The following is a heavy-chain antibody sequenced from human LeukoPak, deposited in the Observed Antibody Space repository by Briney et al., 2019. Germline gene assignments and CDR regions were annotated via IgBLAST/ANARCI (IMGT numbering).Heavy chain of an antibody. Sequence: ASVKVSCKASGYTFTGYYIHWVRQAPGQGLEWMGWINPNSGGTNSAQKFQGRVTLTRDTSISTAYLELSSLRSDDTAVYYCARDLGRGWIIVDYWGQGNLVTVSS. V-gene: IGHV1-2*02. D-gene: IGHD6-19*01. CDR1: GYTFTGYY. CDR2: INPNSGGT. J-gene: IGHJ4*02. CDR3: ARDLGRGWIIVDY.